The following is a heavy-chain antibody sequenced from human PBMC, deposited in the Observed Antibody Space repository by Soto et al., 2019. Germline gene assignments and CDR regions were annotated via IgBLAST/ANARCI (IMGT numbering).Heavy chain of an antibody. CDR3: ARDRRDGYAFDY. V-gene: IGHV1-69*13. CDR1: GGTFSSYA. Sequence: SVKVSCKASGGTFSSYAISWVRQAPGQGLEWMGGIIPIFGTANYAQKFQGRVTITADESTSTAYMELSSLRSEDTAVYYCARDRRDGYAFDYWGQGTLVTVPQ. CDR2: IIPIFGTA. D-gene: IGHD5-18*01. J-gene: IGHJ4*02.